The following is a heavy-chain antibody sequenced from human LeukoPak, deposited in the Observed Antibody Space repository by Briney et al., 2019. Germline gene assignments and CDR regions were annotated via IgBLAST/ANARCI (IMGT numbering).Heavy chain of an antibody. V-gene: IGHV4-59*01. CDR2: IYYSGST. Sequence: SETLSLTCTVSGGSISSYYWSWIRQPPGKGLEWIGYIYYSGSTNYNPSLKSRVTISVDTSKNQFSLKLSSVTAADTAVYYCARESPYCSSTSCYILFDYWGQGTLVTVSS. CDR1: GGSISSYY. CDR3: ARESPYCSSTSCYILFDY. D-gene: IGHD2-2*02. J-gene: IGHJ4*02.